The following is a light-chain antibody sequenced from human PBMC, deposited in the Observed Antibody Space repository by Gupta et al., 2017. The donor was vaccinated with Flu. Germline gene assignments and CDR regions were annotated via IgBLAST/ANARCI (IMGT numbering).Light chain of an antibody. CDR2: DDN. V-gene: IGLV3-21*02. CDR1: NSGSKS. J-gene: IGLJ1*01. Sequence: SDVLTQPPPVSVAPGQTARITCGGNNSGSKSVHWYQQKPGQAPVLFLYDDNDRPSGIPERFSGSNSGNTATLTISRVEAGDEADYYCQVWESSSDYYVFGSGTKVTVL. CDR3: QVWESSSDYYV.